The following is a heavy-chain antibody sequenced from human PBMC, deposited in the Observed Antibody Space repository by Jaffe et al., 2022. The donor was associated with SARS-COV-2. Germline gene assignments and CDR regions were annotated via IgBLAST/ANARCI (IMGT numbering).Heavy chain of an antibody. CDR3: ARTEMGDGYPPYYYYGMDV. J-gene: IGHJ6*02. CDR2: IYYSGST. CDR1: GGSISSYY. V-gene: IGHV4-59*01. Sequence: QVQLQESGPGLVKPSETLSLTCTVSGGSISSYYWSWIRQPPGKGLEWIGYIYYSGSTNYNPSLKSRVTISVDTSKNQFSLKLSSVTAADTAVYYCARTEMGDGYPPYYYYGMDVWGQGTTVTVSS. D-gene: IGHD5-12*01.